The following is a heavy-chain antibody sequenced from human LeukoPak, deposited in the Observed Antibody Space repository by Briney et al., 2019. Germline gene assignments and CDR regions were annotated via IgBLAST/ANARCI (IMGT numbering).Heavy chain of an antibody. Sequence: WETLSLTCAVYGGSFSGYYWSWIRQPPGKGLEWIGEINHSGSTNYNPSLKSRVTISVDTSKNQFSLKLSSVTAADTAVYYCARGRLHYDFWSGYYTPNWFDPWGQGTLVTVSS. D-gene: IGHD3-3*01. CDR3: ARGRLHYDFWSGYYTPNWFDP. J-gene: IGHJ5*02. CDR1: GGSFSGYY. V-gene: IGHV4-34*01. CDR2: INHSGST.